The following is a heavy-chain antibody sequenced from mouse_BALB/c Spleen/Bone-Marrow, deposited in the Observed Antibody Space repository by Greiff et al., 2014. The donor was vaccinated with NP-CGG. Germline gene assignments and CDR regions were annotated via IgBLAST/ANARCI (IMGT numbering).Heavy chain of an antibody. D-gene: IGHD4-1*01. CDR1: GYAFSSYW. CDR2: IYPGDGDT. V-gene: IGHV1-80*01. CDR3: ARGGRLTGYYFDY. J-gene: IGHJ2*01. Sequence: QVQLQQPGAELVRPGSSVKISCKASGYAFSSYWMNWVEQRPGQGLEWIGQIYPGDGDTNYNGNFKDKATLTTDKSSTTAYMQLSSLTSEDSAVYFCARGGRLTGYYFDYWGRGTTLTVSS.